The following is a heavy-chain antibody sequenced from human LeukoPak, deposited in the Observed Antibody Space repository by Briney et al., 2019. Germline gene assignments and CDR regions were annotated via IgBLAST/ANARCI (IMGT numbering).Heavy chain of an antibody. Sequence: SETLSLTCSVSGDSISNYNWGWIRQPAGKGLEWIGRIYTSGSANYNPSLRSRVTMSVDTSKNQFSLTLYSVTAADTAVYYCAREMHFYYYYYHMDVWGKGTTVTISS. CDR3: AREMHFYYYYYHMDV. CDR2: IYTSGSA. CDR1: GDSISNYN. V-gene: IGHV4-4*07. J-gene: IGHJ6*03.